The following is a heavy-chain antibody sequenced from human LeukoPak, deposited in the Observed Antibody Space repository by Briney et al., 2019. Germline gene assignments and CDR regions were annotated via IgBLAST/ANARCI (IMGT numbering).Heavy chain of an antibody. CDR3: ARGILIDY. CDR1: GFTFSSYA. V-gene: IGHV3-21*01. J-gene: IGHJ4*02. D-gene: IGHD6-13*01. Sequence: PGGSLRLSCAASGFTFSSYAIQWVRQAPGKGLEWVSSISSSGSYIYYADSVKGRFTISRDNAKNSLYLQMNSLRAEDTAVYYCARGILIDYWGQGTLVTVSS. CDR2: ISSSGSYI.